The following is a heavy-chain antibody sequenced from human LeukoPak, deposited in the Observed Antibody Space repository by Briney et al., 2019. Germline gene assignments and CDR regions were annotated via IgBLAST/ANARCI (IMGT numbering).Heavy chain of an antibody. CDR3: AKLSRAALQPYCFDY. CDR1: GFTFSSYA. V-gene: IGHV3-23*01. J-gene: IGHJ4*02. Sequence: GGSLRLSCAASGFTFSSYAMNWVRQAPGKGLECVSGISGSGQTTYYGDSVKGRFTISRDNSKNTLYLQMNSLRAEDTAVYYRAKLSRAALQPYCFDYWGQGTLVTVSS. D-gene: IGHD1-1*01. CDR2: ISGSGQTT.